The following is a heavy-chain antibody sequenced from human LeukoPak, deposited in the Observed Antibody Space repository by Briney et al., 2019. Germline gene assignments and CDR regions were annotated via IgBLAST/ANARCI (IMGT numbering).Heavy chain of an antibody. CDR3: ARRSSWLHDAFDV. J-gene: IGHJ3*01. CDR2: IYRSGST. V-gene: IGHV4-59*08. Sequence: SETLSLACTVSGGSISSYYWSWIRQPPGKGLEWIGYIYRSGSTNYNPSLKSRVTISVDTSKNQFSLKLSSVTAADTAMYYCARRSSWLHDAFDVWGHGTMVTVSS. CDR1: GGSISSYY. D-gene: IGHD6-13*01.